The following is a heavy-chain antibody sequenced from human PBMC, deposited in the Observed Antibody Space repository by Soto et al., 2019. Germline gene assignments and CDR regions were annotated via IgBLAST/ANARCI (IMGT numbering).Heavy chain of an antibody. J-gene: IGHJ4*02. V-gene: IGHV3-23*01. CDR2: ISGSGGST. Sequence: GGSLRLSCAASGFTFSSYAMSWVRQAPGKGLEWVSGISGSGGSTYYADSVKGRFTISRDNSKNTLYLQMNSLRAEDTAVYYCAKDQYEGGAPQFDYWGQGTLVTVSS. CDR3: AKDQYEGGAPQFDY. CDR1: GFTFSSYA. D-gene: IGHD3-16*01.